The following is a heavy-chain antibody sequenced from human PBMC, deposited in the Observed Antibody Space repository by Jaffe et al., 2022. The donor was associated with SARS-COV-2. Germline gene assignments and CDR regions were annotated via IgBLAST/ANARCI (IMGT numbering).Heavy chain of an antibody. V-gene: IGHV1-8*01. J-gene: IGHJ6*03. CDR2: MNPNSGNT. D-gene: IGHD2-2*01. CDR1: GYTFTSYD. CDR3: ARADIVVVPAAMLGYEDYYYYMDV. Sequence: QVQLVQSGAEVKKPGASVKVSCKASGYTFTSYDINWVRQATGQGLEWMGWMNPNSGNTGYAQKFQGRVTMTRNTSISTAYMELSSLRSEDTAVYYCARADIVVVPAAMLGYEDYYYYMDVWGKGTTVTVSS.